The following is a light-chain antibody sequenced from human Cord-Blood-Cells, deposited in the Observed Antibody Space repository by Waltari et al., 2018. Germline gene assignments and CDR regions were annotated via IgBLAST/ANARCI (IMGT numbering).Light chain of an antibody. V-gene: IGKV3-11*01. J-gene: IGKJ2*03. CDR2: DAA. CDR3: QQRCNRPPYS. CDR1: QSVSSY. Sequence: EIVLTHSPVTLHLSPGARATLPCRASQSVSSYLAWYQQKPGQAPRLLINDAANRTTTIPARFSGSGSGTDFTLTISSLEPEDFAVYYCQQRCNRPPYSFGQGTKLEIK.